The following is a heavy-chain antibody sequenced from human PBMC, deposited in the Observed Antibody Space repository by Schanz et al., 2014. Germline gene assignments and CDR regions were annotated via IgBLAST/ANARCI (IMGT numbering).Heavy chain of an antibody. CDR1: GYSFTTYG. CDR2: ISAFDDKT. CDR3: ARDGEAAAGCDY. Sequence: QVQLVQSAPEVKKPGASVKVSCKASGYSFTTYGLNWVRQAPGQGPEWMGWISAFDDKTDYAQNCQGRLIMTTDTATTTVYMELRGLRSDDTAVYYCARDGEAAAGCDYWGQGTLVTVSS. D-gene: IGHD6-13*01. V-gene: IGHV1-18*01. J-gene: IGHJ4*02.